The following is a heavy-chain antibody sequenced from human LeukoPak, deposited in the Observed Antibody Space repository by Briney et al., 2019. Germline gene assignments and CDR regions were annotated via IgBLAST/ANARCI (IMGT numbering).Heavy chain of an antibody. CDR2: ISSSSSYI. Sequence: PGGSLRLSCAASGFTFSSYSMNWVRQAPGKGLEWVSSISSSSSYIYYADSVKGRFTISRDNAKNSLYLQMNSLRAEDTAVYYCARVGYYYGSGSFHYYCYMDVWGKGTTVTVSS. D-gene: IGHD3-10*01. CDR1: GFTFSSYS. V-gene: IGHV3-21*01. CDR3: ARVGYYYGSGSFHYYCYMDV. J-gene: IGHJ6*03.